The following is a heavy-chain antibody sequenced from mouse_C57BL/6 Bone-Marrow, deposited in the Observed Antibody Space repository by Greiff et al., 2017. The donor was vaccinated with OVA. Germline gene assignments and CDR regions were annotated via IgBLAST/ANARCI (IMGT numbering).Heavy chain of an antibody. CDR3: ARDNYDYFNWYFDV. CDR1: GFTFSDFY. D-gene: IGHD2-4*01. CDR2: SRNKANDYTT. J-gene: IGHJ1*03. Sequence: EVNLVESGGGLVQSGRSLRLSCATSGFTFSDFYMEWVRQAPGKGLEWIAASRNKANDYTTEYSASVKGRFIVSRDTSQSILYLQMNALRAEDTAIYYCARDNYDYFNWYFDVWGTGTTVTVSS. V-gene: IGHV7-1*01.